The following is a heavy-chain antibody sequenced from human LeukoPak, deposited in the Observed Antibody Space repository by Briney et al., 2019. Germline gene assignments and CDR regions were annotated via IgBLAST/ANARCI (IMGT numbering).Heavy chain of an antibody. V-gene: IGHV1-18*01. Sequence: ASVKVSXKASGYTFTSYGISWVRQAPGQGLEWMGWISAYNGNTNYAQKLQGRVTMTTDTSTSTAYMELRSLRSDDTAVYYCARATYYDFWSGYEVRYYFDYWGQGTLVTVSS. J-gene: IGHJ4*02. D-gene: IGHD3-3*01. CDR2: ISAYNGNT. CDR3: ARATYYDFWSGYEVRYYFDY. CDR1: GYTFTSYG.